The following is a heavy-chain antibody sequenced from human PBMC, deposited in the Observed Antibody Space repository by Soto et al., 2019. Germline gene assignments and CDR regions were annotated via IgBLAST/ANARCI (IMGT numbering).Heavy chain of an antibody. CDR1: GGSFRGYY. J-gene: IGHJ4*02. V-gene: IGHV4-34*01. D-gene: IGHD4-17*01. CDR2: INHSGST. Sequence: TSETLSLTCAVYGGSFRGYYWSRIRQPPGKGLEWIGEINHSGSTNYNPSLKSRVTISVDTSKNQFSLKLSSVTAADTAVYYCARGPSQVTTVTLRTEPEGNFDYWGQGTLVTVSS. CDR3: ARGPSQVTTVTLRTEPEGNFDY.